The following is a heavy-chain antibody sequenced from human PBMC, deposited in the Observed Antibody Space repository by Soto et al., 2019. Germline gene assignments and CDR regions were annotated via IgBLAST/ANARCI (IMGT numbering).Heavy chain of an antibody. CDR1: GYTFTSYD. Sequence: AASVKVSCKASGYTFTSYDINWVRQATGQGLEWMGWMNPNSGNTGYAQKFQGRVTMTRNTSISTAYMELSSLRSEDTAVYYCVRISPLLWFGELLNNWFDPWGQGTLVTVSS. J-gene: IGHJ5*02. CDR2: MNPNSGNT. V-gene: IGHV1-8*01. CDR3: VRISPLLWFGELLNNWFDP. D-gene: IGHD3-10*01.